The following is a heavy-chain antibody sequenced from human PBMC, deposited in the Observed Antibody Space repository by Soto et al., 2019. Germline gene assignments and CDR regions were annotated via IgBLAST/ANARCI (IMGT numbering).Heavy chain of an antibody. J-gene: IGHJ4*02. D-gene: IGHD6-6*01. V-gene: IGHV1-8*01. CDR1: GYTFTSYD. Sequence: ASVKVSCKASGYTFTSYDINWVRQATGQGLEWMGWMNPNSGNTGYAQKFQGRVTMTRDTSTSTVYMELSSLRSEDTAVYYCARGGAARTLDYWGQGTLVTVSS. CDR2: MNPNSGNT. CDR3: ARGGAARTLDY.